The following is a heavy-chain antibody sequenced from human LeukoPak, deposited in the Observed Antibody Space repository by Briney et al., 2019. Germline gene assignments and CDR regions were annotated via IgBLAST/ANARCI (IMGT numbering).Heavy chain of an antibody. Sequence: PGGSLRLSCAASGFTFDDYGMSWVRQAPGKGLEWVSGINWNGDSTGYADSVKGRFTISRDNAKNSLYLQMNSLRAEDTALYYCAKGRDIVVVPGYYFDYWGQGTLVTVSS. CDR3: AKGRDIVVVPGYYFDY. V-gene: IGHV3-20*04. J-gene: IGHJ4*02. CDR2: INWNGDST. D-gene: IGHD2-2*01. CDR1: GFTFDDYG.